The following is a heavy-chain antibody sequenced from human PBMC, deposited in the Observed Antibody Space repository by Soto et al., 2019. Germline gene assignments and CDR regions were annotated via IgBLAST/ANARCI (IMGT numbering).Heavy chain of an antibody. CDR3: ARISSRNNDWRTDY. CDR1: GYTFTSYG. D-gene: IGHD2-2*01. Sequence: ASVKVSCKASGYTFTSYGIGWVRQAPGQGLEWMGWINVYNGNTNYAQQLQGRVTMTTDTSTSTAYMDLSSLRSDDTAVYYCARISSRNNDWRTDYWGQGTLVTVSS. V-gene: IGHV1-18*04. CDR2: INVYNGNT. J-gene: IGHJ4*02.